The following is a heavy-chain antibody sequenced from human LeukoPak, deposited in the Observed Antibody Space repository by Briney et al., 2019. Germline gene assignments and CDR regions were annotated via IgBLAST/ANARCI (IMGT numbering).Heavy chain of an antibody. D-gene: IGHD3-22*01. J-gene: IGHJ4*02. Sequence: PSQTLSLTCTVCGRSISSGSYYWSWIRQPAGKGLEWIGRIYTSGSTNYNPSLKSRVTISVDTSKNQFSLKLSSVTAADTAVYYCASGNYYDSSGYYSYWGQGTLVTVSS. CDR3: ASGNYYDSSGYYSY. CDR1: GRSISSGSYY. CDR2: IYTSGST. V-gene: IGHV4-61*02.